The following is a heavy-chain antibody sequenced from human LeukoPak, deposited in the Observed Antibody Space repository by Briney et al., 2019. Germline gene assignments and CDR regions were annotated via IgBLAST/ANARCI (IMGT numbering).Heavy chain of an antibody. J-gene: IGHJ4*02. Sequence: GASVKVSCKASGYTFTGYYMHWVRQAPGQGLEWMGGIIPIFGTANYAQKFQGRVTITADESTSTAYMELSSLRSEDTAVHYCARGGYSYGTFDYWGQGTLVTVSS. CDR2: IIPIFGTA. V-gene: IGHV1-69*13. CDR3: ARGGYSYGTFDY. D-gene: IGHD5-18*01. CDR1: GYTFTGYY.